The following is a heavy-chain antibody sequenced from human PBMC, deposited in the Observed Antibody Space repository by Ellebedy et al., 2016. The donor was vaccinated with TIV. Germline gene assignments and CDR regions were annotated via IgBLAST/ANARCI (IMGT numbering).Heavy chain of an antibody. V-gene: IGHV1-2*02. J-gene: IGHJ4*02. CDR1: GYTFTGYY. Sequence: ASVKVSCXASGYTFTGYYMHWVRQAPGQGLEWMGWINPNSGGTNYAQKFQGRVTMTRDTSISTAYMELSRLRSDDTAVYYCARDLRRAAPTDYWGQGTLVTVSS. CDR3: ARDLRRAAPTDY. CDR2: INPNSGGT. D-gene: IGHD2-15*01.